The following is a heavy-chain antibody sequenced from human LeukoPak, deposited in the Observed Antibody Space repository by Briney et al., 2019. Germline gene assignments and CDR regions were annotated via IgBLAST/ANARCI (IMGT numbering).Heavy chain of an antibody. CDR3: AKRAQGGVVLAADFDY. J-gene: IGHJ4*02. CDR1: GFTFTNYA. Sequence: GGSLRLSCVASGFTFTNYAMSWVRQDPGKGLEWVSGISSNGGSTDYADSVKGRFTISRDNSKNTLYLQMNSLRAEDTAIYYCAKRAQGGVVLAADFDYWGQGTLVTVSS. V-gene: IGHV3-23*01. CDR2: ISSNGGST. D-gene: IGHD2-15*01.